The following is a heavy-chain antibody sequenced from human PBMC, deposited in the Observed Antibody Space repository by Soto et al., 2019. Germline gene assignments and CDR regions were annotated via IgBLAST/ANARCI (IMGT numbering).Heavy chain of an antibody. V-gene: IGHV1-24*01. D-gene: IGHD4-17*01. CDR1: GYTLNEVA. CDR3: TPYHGEYNFDH. J-gene: IGHJ5*02. CDR2: FDPDEAET. Sequence: QVQLLQSGAEVKKPGASVKVSCKVSGYTLNEVAMHWVLQAPGKGLEWLGGFDPDEAETIYAQHFQGRVTMTEDTSTDTVYMELSSLRSEDTDLYFCTPYHGEYNFDHCGQGTLVTVSS.